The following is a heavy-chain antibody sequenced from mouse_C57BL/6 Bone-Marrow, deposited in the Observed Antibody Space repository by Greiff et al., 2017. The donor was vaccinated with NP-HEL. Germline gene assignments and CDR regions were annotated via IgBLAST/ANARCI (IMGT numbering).Heavy chain of an antibody. CDR3: ARGEIYYGNYPMDD. CDR2: IYPSDSET. V-gene: IGHV1-61*01. J-gene: IGHJ4*01. Sequence: QVQLQQPGAELVRPGSSVKLSCKASGYTFTSYWMDWVKQRPGQGLEWIGNIYPSDSETHYNQKFKDKATLTVDNSSSTAYMQLISLTSEDSAVYYCARGEIYYGNYPMDDWGQGTTVTVSS. CDR1: GYTFTSYW. D-gene: IGHD2-1*01.